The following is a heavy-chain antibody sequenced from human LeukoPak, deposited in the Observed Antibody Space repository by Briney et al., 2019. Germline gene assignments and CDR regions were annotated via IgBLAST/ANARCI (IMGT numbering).Heavy chain of an antibody. CDR2: INPNSGGT. D-gene: IGHD5-24*01. J-gene: IGHJ4*02. Sequence: ASVKVSCKASGATFTGYYMHWVRQAPGQGLEWMGWINPNSGGTNYAPKFQGRVTMTRDTSSSTAYKEVCRPTSDNTAMYYCARESGRDGFPTCDYWGQGTLVTVSS. V-gene: IGHV1-2*02. CDR3: ARESGRDGFPTCDY. CDR1: GATFTGYY.